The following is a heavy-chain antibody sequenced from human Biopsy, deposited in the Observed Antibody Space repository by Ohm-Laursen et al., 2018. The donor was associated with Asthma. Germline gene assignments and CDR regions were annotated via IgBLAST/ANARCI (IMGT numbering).Heavy chain of an antibody. J-gene: IGHJ4*02. CDR1: GFTFSYYW. CDR2: ISHDGATS. D-gene: IGHD2-8*01. V-gene: IGHV3-74*01. CDR3: ARSVNGSFDY. Sequence: GSLRLSCAASGFTFSYYWMHWVRRAPGKGLVWVSRISHDGATSNYAGSVKGRFTISRDNAKNTLYLHLNTLRADDTAVYFCARSVNGSFDYWGQGTLVTVSS.